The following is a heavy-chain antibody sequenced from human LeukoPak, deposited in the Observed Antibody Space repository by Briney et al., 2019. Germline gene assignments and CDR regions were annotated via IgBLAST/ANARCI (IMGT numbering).Heavy chain of an antibody. CDR1: GGSISSGGYY. J-gene: IGHJ4*02. V-gene: IGHV4-31*03. D-gene: IGHD5-12*01. CDR3: ARVDPSVATVYFDY. CDR2: IYYSGST. Sequence: SETLSLTRTVSGGSISSGGYYWSWVRQHPGKGLEWIGYIYYSGSTYYNPSLKSRVTISVDTSKNQFSLKLSSVTAADTAVYYCARVDPSVATVYFDYWGQGTLVTVSS.